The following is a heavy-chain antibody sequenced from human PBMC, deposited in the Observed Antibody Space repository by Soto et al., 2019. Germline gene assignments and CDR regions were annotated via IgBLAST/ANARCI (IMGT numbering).Heavy chain of an antibody. V-gene: IGHV3-23*01. CDR1: GFTFSSYA. J-gene: IGHJ4*02. CDR3: SRRTSGWYFDY. Sequence: GGSLRLSCAASGFTFSSYAMSWVRQAPGKGLEWVSVISGSGGSTYYADSVKGRFTISRDNSKNTLYLQMNSLRTEDTAVYYCSRRTSGWYFDYWGQGTLVTVSS. D-gene: IGHD6-19*01. CDR2: ISGSGGST.